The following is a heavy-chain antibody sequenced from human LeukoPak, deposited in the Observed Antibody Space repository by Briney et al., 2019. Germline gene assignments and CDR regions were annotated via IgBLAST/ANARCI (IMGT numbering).Heavy chain of an antibody. V-gene: IGHV4-39*01. CDR3: ARHVLGDWYVAD. D-gene: IGHD3/OR15-3a*01. Sequence: SETLSLTCTVSGGSIAGSSYFWAWIRQPPGKGLEWIGSFTYSGSTHYNPSLKSRVIISVDTSKNQFSLRLNSVTAEDRAVYYCARHVLGDWYVADWGQGTLVTVSS. CDR2: FTYSGST. CDR1: GGSIAGSSYF. J-gene: IGHJ4*02.